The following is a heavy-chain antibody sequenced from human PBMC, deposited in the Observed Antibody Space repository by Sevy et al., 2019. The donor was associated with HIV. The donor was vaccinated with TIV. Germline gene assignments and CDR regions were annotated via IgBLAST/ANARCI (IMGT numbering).Heavy chain of an antibody. CDR1: GFTFDDYA. V-gene: IGHV3-49*03. CDR2: ITRNSYEAYGGTT. CDR3: TRGLATADTPEYYFDY. D-gene: IGHD5-12*01. Sequence: GGSLRLSCTTSGFTFDDYAMSWFRQPPGKGLEWVAFITRNSYEAYGGTTDYAALVKGRFIISRDDSKSIAYLQMNSLKTKDTAFYYCTRGLATADTPEYYFDYWGQGTLVTVSS. J-gene: IGHJ4*02.